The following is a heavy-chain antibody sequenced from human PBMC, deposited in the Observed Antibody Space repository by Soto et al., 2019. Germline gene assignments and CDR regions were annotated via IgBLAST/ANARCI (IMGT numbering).Heavy chain of an antibody. Sequence: QVELVESGGGVVQPGRSLRLSCAASGFTFSSYGMHWVRQAPGKGLEWVAVISYDGNLAYYADSVKGRFTISRDNSKNTLYLQMNILRPEDTAIYYCAQEGPITNWYFDYWGQGTLVTVSS. CDR2: ISYDGNLA. CDR3: AQEGPITNWYFDY. D-gene: IGHD1-1*01. V-gene: IGHV3-30*18. J-gene: IGHJ4*02. CDR1: GFTFSSYG.